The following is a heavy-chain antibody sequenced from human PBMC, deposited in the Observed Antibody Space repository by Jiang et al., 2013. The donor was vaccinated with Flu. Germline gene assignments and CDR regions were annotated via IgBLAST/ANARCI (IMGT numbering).Heavy chain of an antibody. D-gene: IGHD1-7*01. V-gene: IGHV2-5*02. CDR1: GFSLSTSGVG. J-gene: IGHJ6*02. CDR3: ARTYNWNYAFHPSNFGMDV. CDR2: IFWDDDK. Sequence: LTCTFSGFSLSTSGVGRGLDPSAPGSPGVLALIFWDDDKRFSPSLRSRLTISKDTSENQVVLILTNVDPVDTATYFCARTYNWNYAFHPSNFGMDVWGQGTTVTVSS.